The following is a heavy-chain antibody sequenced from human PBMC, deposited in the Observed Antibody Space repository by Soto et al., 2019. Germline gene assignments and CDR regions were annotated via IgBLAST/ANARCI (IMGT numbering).Heavy chain of an antibody. V-gene: IGHV1-69*02. CDR3: ATDSDVVVATSHY. CDR2: IIPIVGIT. Sequence: QVQLVQSGAEVKKPGSSVKVSCKASGGIFSSYTISWVRQAPGQGLEWMGRIIPIVGITNYAQKFQGRVKXTXDXXTSTAYMQLSSLRSEDTAVYYCATDSDVVVATSHYWGQGTLVTVCS. D-gene: IGHD2-15*01. J-gene: IGHJ4*02. CDR1: GGIFSSYT.